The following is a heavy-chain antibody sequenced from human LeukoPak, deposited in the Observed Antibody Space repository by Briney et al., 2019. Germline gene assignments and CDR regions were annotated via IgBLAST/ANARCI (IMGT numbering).Heavy chain of an antibody. Sequence: PSETLSLTCAVYGGSFSTYYWSWIRQSPGKGLEWIAEINHRGDTNYNPSVKSRVTISVDTSKNQFSLKVNSLTAADTAVYYCARGATISETGYFDYWSQGTLVTVSS. CDR2: INHRGDT. CDR3: ARGATISETGYFDY. J-gene: IGHJ4*03. CDR1: GGSFSTYY. D-gene: IGHD1-1*01. V-gene: IGHV4-34*01.